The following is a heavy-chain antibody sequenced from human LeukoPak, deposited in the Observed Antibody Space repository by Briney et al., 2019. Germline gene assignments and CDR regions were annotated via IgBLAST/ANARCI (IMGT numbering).Heavy chain of an antibody. V-gene: IGHV1-69*13. CDR1: GGTFSTYA. J-gene: IGHJ4*02. CDR3: ARGITMIAQIDY. Sequence: VASVKVSSKASGGTFSTYAISWVRPAPGQGLEWMGGIIPIFGTANYAQKFQGRVTITADESTSTAYMELSSLRSEDTAVYYCARGITMIAQIDYWGQGTLVTVSS. D-gene: IGHD3-22*01. CDR2: IIPIFGTA.